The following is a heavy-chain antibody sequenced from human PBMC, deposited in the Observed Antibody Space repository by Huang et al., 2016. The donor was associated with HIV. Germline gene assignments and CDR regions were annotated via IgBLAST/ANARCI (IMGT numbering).Heavy chain of an antibody. CDR3: ARESVWFGELYFDY. D-gene: IGHD3-10*01. CDR1: GYTLTSYG. Sequence: QVQMVQSGAEVKKPGASVKVSCKGSGYTLTSYGISWVRQAPGQGLEWIGWSSGDTGYTNYAEKFQGRVTLTTDSSTNTAYMELRSLRYDDTAVYYCARESVWFGELYFDYWGQGTLVAVSS. CDR2: SSGDTGYT. V-gene: IGHV1-18*04. J-gene: IGHJ4*02.